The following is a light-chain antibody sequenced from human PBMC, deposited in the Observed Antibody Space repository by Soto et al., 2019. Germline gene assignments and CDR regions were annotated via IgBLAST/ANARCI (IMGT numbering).Light chain of an antibody. CDR2: EGS. CDR1: SSDVGSYNL. V-gene: IGLV2-23*01. Sequence: QSVLTQPASVSGSPGQSITISCTGTSSDVGSYNLVSWYQQHPGKAPKLMIYEGSKRPSGVSNRFSGSKSGNTSSLTSSGLHADDEADYYCCSYAGSPWVFGTGTKLTVL. J-gene: IGLJ1*01. CDR3: CSYAGSPWV.